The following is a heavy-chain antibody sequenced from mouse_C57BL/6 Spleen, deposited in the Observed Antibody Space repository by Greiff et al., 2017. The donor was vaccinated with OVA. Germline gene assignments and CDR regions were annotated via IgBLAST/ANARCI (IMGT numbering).Heavy chain of an antibody. Sequence: EVQRVESGGDLVKPGGSLKLSCAASGFTFSSYGMSWVRQTPDKRLEWVATISSGGSYTYYPDSVKGRFTISRDNAKNTLYLQMSSLKSEDTAMYYCARQAYSNYSYAMDYWGQGTSVTVSS. CDR1: GFTFSSYG. V-gene: IGHV5-6*01. D-gene: IGHD2-5*01. J-gene: IGHJ4*01. CDR3: ARQAYSNYSYAMDY. CDR2: ISSGGSYT.